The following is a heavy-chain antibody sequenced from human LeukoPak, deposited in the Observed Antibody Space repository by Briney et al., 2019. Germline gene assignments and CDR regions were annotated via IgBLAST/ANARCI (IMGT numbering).Heavy chain of an antibody. D-gene: IGHD6-13*01. CDR3: ARSSSWYQGADY. J-gene: IGHJ4*02. Sequence: SETLSLTCAVYGGSFSGYYWSWIRQPPGKGLEWIGSIYHSGSTHYNPSLKSRVTISVDTSKNQFSLKLSSVTAADTAVYYCARSSSWYQGADYWGQGTLVTVSS. CDR1: GGSFSGYY. CDR2: IYHSGST. V-gene: IGHV4-34*01.